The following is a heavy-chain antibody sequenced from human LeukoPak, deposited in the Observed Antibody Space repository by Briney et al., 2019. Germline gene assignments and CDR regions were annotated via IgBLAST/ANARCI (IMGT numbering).Heavy chain of an antibody. CDR3: ARGTLYSGWSYYFDS. D-gene: IGHD6-19*01. V-gene: IGHV4-39*07. CDR2: IYYSGTT. J-gene: IGHJ4*02. Sequence: SETLSLTCTVPGGSIPISTYYWGWVRQPPGKGLEWIGSIYYSGTTKYNPSLNSRVTISVDNSNNKFSLRLSSVTAADTALYYCARGTLYSGWSYYFDSWGQGTLVTVSS. CDR1: GGSIPISTYY.